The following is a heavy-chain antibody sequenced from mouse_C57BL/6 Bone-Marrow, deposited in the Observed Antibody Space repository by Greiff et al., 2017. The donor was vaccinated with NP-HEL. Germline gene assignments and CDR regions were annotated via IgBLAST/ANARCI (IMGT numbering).Heavy chain of an antibody. CDR2: VYPYNGGT. CDR3: ARDSFYYGSRSWFAY. CDR1: GFTFTDYY. D-gene: IGHD1-1*01. V-gene: IGHV1-36*01. J-gene: IGHJ3*01. Sequence: DVKLVESGPVLVKPGPSVKISCKASGFTFTDYYMHWVKQSHGKSLEWIGLVYPYNGGTSYNQKFKGKATLTVDTSSSTAYMELNSLTSEDSAVYYCARDSFYYGSRSWFAYWGQGTLVTVSA.